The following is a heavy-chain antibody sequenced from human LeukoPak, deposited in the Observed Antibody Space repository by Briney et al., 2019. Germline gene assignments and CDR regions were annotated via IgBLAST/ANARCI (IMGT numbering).Heavy chain of an antibody. CDR3: ARVVYGDYGPDAFDI. CDR1: GFTFSDYY. CDR2: ISSSGSTI. D-gene: IGHD4-17*01. V-gene: IGHV3-11*04. J-gene: IGHJ3*02. Sequence: PGGSLRLSCAASGFTFSDYYMSWIRQAPGKGLEWVSYISSSGSTIYYADSVKGRFTISRDNAKNSLYLQMSSLRAEDTAVYYCARVVYGDYGPDAFDIWGQGTMVTVSS.